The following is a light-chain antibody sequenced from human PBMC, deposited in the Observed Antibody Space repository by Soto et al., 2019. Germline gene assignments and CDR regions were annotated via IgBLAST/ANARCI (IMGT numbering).Light chain of an antibody. CDR3: QQYNSYSPT. V-gene: IGKV1-5*01. CDR1: QSISSW. J-gene: IGKJ4*01. Sequence: DIQMTQSPSSLSASFGDRVTITCRASQSISSWLAWYQQKPGKAPKLLIYDASSLESGVPSRFSGSGSGTEFTLTISSLQPDDFATYYCQQYNSYSPTFGGGTKVDIK. CDR2: DAS.